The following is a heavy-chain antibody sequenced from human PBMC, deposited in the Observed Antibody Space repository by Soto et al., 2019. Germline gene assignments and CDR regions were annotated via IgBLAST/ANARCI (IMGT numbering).Heavy chain of an antibody. CDR1: GYTFTGYY. CDR2: INPNSGGT. J-gene: IGHJ1*01. D-gene: IGHD3-16*02. CDR3: ARGPEDYVWGSYRYEYFQH. Sequence: GASVKVSCKASGYTFTGYYMHWVRQAPGQGLEWMGWINPNSGGTNYAQKFQGWVTMTRDTSISTAYMELSRLRSDDTAVYYCARGPEDYVWGSYRYEYFQHWGQGTLVTVSS. V-gene: IGHV1-2*04.